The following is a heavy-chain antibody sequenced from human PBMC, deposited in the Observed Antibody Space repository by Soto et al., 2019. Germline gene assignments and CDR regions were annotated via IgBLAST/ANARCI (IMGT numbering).Heavy chain of an antibody. Sequence: ASETLSLTCTVSGGSISSYYWSWIRQPPGKGLEWIGYIYYSGSTNYNPSLKSRVTISVDTSKNQFSLKLSSVTAADTAVYYCARDHAPFGVVSHFDYWGQGTLVTVSS. D-gene: IGHD3-3*01. CDR2: IYYSGST. V-gene: IGHV4-59*01. J-gene: IGHJ4*02. CDR3: ARDHAPFGVVSHFDY. CDR1: GGSISSYY.